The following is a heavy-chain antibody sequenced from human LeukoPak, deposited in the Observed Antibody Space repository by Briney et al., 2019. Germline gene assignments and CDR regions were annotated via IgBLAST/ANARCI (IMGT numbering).Heavy chain of an antibody. CDR1: GGSISNYY. D-gene: IGHD2-8*02. CDR3: AGHHPRNTVDF. V-gene: IGHV4-59*08. Sequence: PSETLSLTCTVSGGSISNYYWSWIRQPPGKGLEWIGYISHSGSTNYSPSLKSRVTISLDTSKNQFSLKLSSVTAADTAVYYCAGHHPRNTVDFWGQGTLVTVSS. J-gene: IGHJ4*02. CDR2: ISHSGST.